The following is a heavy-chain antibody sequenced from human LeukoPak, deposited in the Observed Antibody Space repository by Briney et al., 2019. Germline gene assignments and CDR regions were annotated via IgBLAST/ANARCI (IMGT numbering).Heavy chain of an antibody. Sequence: SETLSLTCTVSGGSISSYYWSWIRQPPGKGLEWIGYIYYSGSTNYNPSLKSRVTISVDTSKNQFSLKLSSVTAADTAVYYCARAYYDILTGYASFDYWGQGTLVTVSS. CDR2: IYYSGST. J-gene: IGHJ4*02. V-gene: IGHV4-59*01. D-gene: IGHD3-9*01. CDR1: GGSISSYY. CDR3: ARAYYDILTGYASFDY.